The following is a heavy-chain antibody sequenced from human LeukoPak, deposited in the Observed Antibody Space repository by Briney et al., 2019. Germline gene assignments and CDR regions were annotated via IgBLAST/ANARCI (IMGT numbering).Heavy chain of an antibody. J-gene: IGHJ3*02. CDR3: ARARYVNSFYAFDI. CDR1: GGSISSYY. V-gene: IGHV4-59*01. D-gene: IGHD3-9*01. Sequence: SETLSLTCTVSGGSISSYYWSWIRLPPGKGLEWIGYLSKSGNTNYSPSLKSRVTIFGDTSKNQFFLKLSSVTAADTAVYYCARARYVNSFYAFDIWGQGTLVTVTS. CDR2: LSKSGNT.